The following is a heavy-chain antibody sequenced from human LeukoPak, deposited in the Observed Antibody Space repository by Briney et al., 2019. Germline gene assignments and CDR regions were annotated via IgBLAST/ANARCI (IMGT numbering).Heavy chain of an antibody. CDR2: IKSDGSST. V-gene: IGHV3-74*01. CDR3: ARDYDFQRFAY. D-gene: IGHD3-3*01. J-gene: IGHJ4*01. Sequence: GGSLRLSCAASGFTFSSYAMSWVRQAPGKGLEWVSRIKSDGSSTDYADFVKGRFTISRDNAKNTLYLQMNSPRAEDTAVYYCARDYDFQRFAYWGDGTPVSVSS. CDR1: GFTFSSYA.